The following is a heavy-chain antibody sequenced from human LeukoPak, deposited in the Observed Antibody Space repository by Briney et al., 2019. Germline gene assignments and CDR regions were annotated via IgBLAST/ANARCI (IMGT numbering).Heavy chain of an antibody. CDR3: AKDLPPRYYDSSEDYFDY. V-gene: IGHV3-23*01. CDR1: GFTFSSYA. J-gene: IGHJ4*02. Sequence: PGGSLRLSCAASGFTFSSYAMSWVRQAPGKGLEWVSAISGSGGSTYYADSVKGRFTISRDNSKNTLYLQMNSLRAEDTAVYYCAKDLPPRYYDSSEDYFDYWGQGTLVTVSS. CDR2: ISGSGGST. D-gene: IGHD3-22*01.